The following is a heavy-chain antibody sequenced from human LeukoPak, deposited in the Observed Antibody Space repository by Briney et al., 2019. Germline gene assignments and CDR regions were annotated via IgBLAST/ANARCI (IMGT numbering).Heavy chain of an antibody. J-gene: IGHJ4*02. CDR1: GFTFSSYA. D-gene: IGHD1-7*01. Sequence: GGSLRLSCAASGFTFSSYAMSWVRQAPGKGLEWVSAISASGYSTYYADSVKGRFTISRDNSKKPLYLQMNSLRAEDTAIFYCAKDVYNWNFYFDYWGQGTLVTVSS. CDR3: AKDVYNWNFYFDY. V-gene: IGHV3-23*01. CDR2: ISASGYST.